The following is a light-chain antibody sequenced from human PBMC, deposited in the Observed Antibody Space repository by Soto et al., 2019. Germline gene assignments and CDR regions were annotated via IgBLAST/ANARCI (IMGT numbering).Light chain of an antibody. CDR1: QSISSY. CDR2: AAA. J-gene: IGKJ1*01. CDR3: QQSYGTPPT. V-gene: IGKV1-39*01. Sequence: DIQMTQSPSTLSGSVGDRVTITCRASQSISSYLNWYQQKPGKAPKLLIYAAASLHSGVPSRFSGSGAGTDFTLTISSLQPEDFTTYYCQQSYGTPPTFGQGTKVDIK.